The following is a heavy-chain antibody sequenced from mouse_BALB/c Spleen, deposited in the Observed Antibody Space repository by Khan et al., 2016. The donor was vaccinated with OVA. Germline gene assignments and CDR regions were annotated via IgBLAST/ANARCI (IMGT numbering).Heavy chain of an antibody. CDR3: TRGDPGNFDY. V-gene: IGHV1-69*02. J-gene: IGHJ2*01. D-gene: IGHD2-13*01. Sequence: QVQLQQPGAELVRPGASVNLSCKASGYPFTTYWINWVKQRPGQGLEWIGNIYPSDSYTNYNQKFKDKATLTVDKSSSTAYMQLSSPTSEDSAVYYCTRGDPGNFDYWGQGTTLTVSS. CDR2: IYPSDSYT. CDR1: GYPFTTYW.